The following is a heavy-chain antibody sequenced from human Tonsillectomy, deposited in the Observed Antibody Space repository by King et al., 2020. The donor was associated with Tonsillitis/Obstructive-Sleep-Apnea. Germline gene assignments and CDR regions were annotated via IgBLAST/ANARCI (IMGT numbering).Heavy chain of an antibody. CDR3: ARDGSNTPGEYYFDY. Sequence: VQLVQSGPEVKKPGASGKVSCKTSGYTFTNYGISWVRQAPGQGLEWMGWTDTYSGSTNYPQKFLGRVTMTTDTSTNTVYMELRSLRSDDTAVYYCARDGSNTPGEYYFDYWGQGTLVTVSS. V-gene: IGHV1-18*01. CDR1: GYTFTNYG. J-gene: IGHJ4*02. D-gene: IGHD3-10*01. CDR2: TDTYSGST.